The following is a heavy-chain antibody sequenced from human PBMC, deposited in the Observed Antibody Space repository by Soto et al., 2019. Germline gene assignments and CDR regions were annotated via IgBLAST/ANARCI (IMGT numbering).Heavy chain of an antibody. J-gene: IGHJ4*02. Sequence: GALRGSGATSVFTFSSNDMSWVRQAPGKGLDWVSGISGSGRNAYYAGSVKGRFTISRDNSKNTLFLQMNSLRAEDTAVYYCAKNGLSSSPSAIDSWGQGTLVSVSS. D-gene: IGHD6-6*01. CDR3: AKNGLSSSPSAIDS. V-gene: IGHV3-23*01. CDR2: ISGSGRNA. CDR1: VFTFSSND.